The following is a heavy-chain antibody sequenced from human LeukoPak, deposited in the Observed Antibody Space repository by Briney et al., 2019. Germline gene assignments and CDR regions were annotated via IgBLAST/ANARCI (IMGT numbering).Heavy chain of an antibody. CDR1: HDSINSYY. CDR3: ARVGALGITDTSP. CDR2: IYYTGST. Sequence: SETLSLTCTVSHDSINSYYWTWIRQPPGKGLEWIGYIYYTGSTIYNASLRSRVSMSLYRSQNQFSLTLHYVTAADTAMYYCARVGALGITDTSPWGQGILVTVSS. V-gene: IGHV4-59*01. J-gene: IGHJ5*02. D-gene: IGHD1-14*01.